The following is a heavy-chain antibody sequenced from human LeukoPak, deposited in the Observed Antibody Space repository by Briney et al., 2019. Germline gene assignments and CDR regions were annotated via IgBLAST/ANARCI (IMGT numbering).Heavy chain of an antibody. CDR1: GFTFDDYA. CDR2: IEWNSGDI. J-gene: IGHJ6*02. Sequence: GRSLRLSCAASGFTFDDYAMHWVRHAPGKGLEWVSGIEWNSGDIGYADSVKGRFTISRDNAKNSLYLQMNSLRAEDTAFYYCAKDSSAVATRGMDVWGQGTTVTVSS. D-gene: IGHD2-15*01. V-gene: IGHV3-9*01. CDR3: AKDSSAVATRGMDV.